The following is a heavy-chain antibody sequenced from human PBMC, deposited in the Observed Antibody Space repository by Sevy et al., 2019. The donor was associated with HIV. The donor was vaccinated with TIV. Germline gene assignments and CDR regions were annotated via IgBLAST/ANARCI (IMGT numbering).Heavy chain of an antibody. D-gene: IGHD3-16*02. V-gene: IGHV3-33*01. J-gene: IGHJ4*02. CDR3: ASDLESYSYGAYGPSFMPDY. CDR2: IWFDGSNT. CDR1: GFTFSSYG. Sequence: GGSLRLSCAASGFTFSSYGMHWVRQAPGKGLEWVAVIWFDGSNTFYADSVKGRFTISRDIAKNTLHLQMNSLRAEDRPVYYCASDLESYSYGAYGPSFMPDYWGQGTVVTVSS.